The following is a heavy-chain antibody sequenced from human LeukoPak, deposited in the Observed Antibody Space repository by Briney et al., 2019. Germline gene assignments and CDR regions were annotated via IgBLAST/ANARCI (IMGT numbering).Heavy chain of an antibody. Sequence: GRSVRLSCAASGFTFSSYGMHWVRQAPGEGLEWVAVIWYDGSNKYYADSVKGRFTISRDNSKNTLYLQMNSLRAEDTAVYYCARESLELRYFDYWGQGTLVTVSS. D-gene: IGHD1-7*01. CDR1: GFTFSSYG. CDR3: ARESLELRYFDY. V-gene: IGHV3-33*01. CDR2: IWYDGSNK. J-gene: IGHJ4*02.